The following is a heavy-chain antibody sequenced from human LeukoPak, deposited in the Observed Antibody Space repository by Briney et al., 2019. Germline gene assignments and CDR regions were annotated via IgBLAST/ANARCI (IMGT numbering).Heavy chain of an antibody. CDR3: ARDLKRGYSYGYADY. J-gene: IGHJ4*02. CDR2: ISSSSSYI. D-gene: IGHD5-18*01. Sequence: PGGSLRLSCAASGFTFSSYSMNWVRQAPGKGLEWVSSISSSSSYIYYADSVKGRFTISRDNAKNSLYLQMNSLRAEDTAVYYRARDLKRGYSYGYADYWGQGTLVTVSS. CDR1: GFTFSSYS. V-gene: IGHV3-21*01.